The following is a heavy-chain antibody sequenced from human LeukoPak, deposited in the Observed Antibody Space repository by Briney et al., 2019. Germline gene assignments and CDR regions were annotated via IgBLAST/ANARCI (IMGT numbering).Heavy chain of an antibody. D-gene: IGHD3-10*01. Sequence: GRSLRLSCEASGFTLEDYGIHWVRQVPGKGLEWVSGISWNSGSIGYADSVKGRFTISRDNAKNSLYLQMNSLRAEDTALYYCAKDTVEGSGSYYNGGFDYWGQGTLVTVSS. CDR2: ISWNSGSI. CDR1: GFTLEDYG. J-gene: IGHJ4*02. V-gene: IGHV3-9*01. CDR3: AKDTVEGSGSYYNGGFDY.